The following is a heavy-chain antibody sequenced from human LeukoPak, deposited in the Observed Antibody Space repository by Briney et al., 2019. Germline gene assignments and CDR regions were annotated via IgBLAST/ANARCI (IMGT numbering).Heavy chain of an antibody. D-gene: IGHD3-10*02. CDR3: AELGITMIGGV. J-gene: IGHJ6*04. V-gene: IGHV3-48*04. CDR1: GFTFSSYW. Sequence: GSLRLSCAASGFTFSSYWMHWVRQAPGKGLEWVSYISSSGSTIYYADSVKGRFTISRDNAKNSLYLQMNSLRAEDTAVYYCAELGITMIGGVWGKGTTVTISS. CDR2: ISSSGSTI.